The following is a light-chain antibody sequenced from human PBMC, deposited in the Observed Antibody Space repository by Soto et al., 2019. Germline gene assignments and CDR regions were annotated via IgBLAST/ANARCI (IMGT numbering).Light chain of an antibody. V-gene: IGLV2-14*01. Sequence: QSALTQPASVSGSPGQSITISCTGTSSDIGGYNYVSWYQQYPGKAPKLIIYEVTNRPSGISDRFSGSKSGNTASLTISGLQVEDEAAYHCSSFRNGGTRVVFGGGTKLTVL. CDR1: SSDIGGYNY. CDR2: EVT. CDR3: SSFRNGGTRVV. J-gene: IGLJ2*01.